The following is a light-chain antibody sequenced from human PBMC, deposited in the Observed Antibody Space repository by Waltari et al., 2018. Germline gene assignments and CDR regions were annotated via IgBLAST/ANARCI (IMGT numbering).Light chain of an antibody. CDR2: GSS. J-gene: IGKJ4*01. CDR3: QQYYVWPPIT. CDR1: QSVRTN. Sequence: VLLTQSPASLSVSPGDTVILSCRASQSVRTNLVWYQQKAGQAPRTLIYGSSTRASGVPSRFGGSGSETDFTLIISSLPSGDAAVYFCQQYYVWPPITFGGGTKLEI. V-gene: IGKV3-15*01.